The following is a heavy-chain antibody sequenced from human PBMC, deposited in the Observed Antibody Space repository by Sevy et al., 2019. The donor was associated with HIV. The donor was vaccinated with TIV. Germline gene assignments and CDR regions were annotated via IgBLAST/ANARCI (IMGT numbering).Heavy chain of an antibody. J-gene: IGHJ4*02. CDR1: GGSISSFY. D-gene: IGHD5-18*01. Sequence: SETLSLTCTVSGGSISSFYWSWIRQPPGKGLEWIGYIYYSGNTNYSPSLKSRVTISLDTSNNQFSLNLSSVTAADMAVYYCARGQYSYGYWREFDYWGQGTLVTVSS. V-gene: IGHV4-59*01. CDR2: IYYSGNT. CDR3: ARGQYSYGYWREFDY.